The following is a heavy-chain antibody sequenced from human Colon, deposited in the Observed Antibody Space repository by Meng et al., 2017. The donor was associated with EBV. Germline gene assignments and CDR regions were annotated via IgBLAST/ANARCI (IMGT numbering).Heavy chain of an antibody. J-gene: IGHJ4*02. CDR2: IYYTGST. CDR1: VGSINSGDYY. CDR3: ARNYYFDY. Sequence: QGSGPGLLKPFQTLSLTGTVPVGSINSGDYYWSWTRQPPGKGLEWIGSIYYTGSTYYNPSLKSRVTISMDTSKNQFSLRLSSVTAADTAVYYCARNYYFDYWGQGTLVTVSS. V-gene: IGHV4-30-4*01.